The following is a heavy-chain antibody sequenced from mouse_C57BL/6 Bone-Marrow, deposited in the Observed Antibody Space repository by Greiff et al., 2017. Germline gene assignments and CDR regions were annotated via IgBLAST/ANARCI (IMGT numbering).Heavy chain of an antibody. V-gene: IGHV1-64*01. Sequence: QVQLKQPGAELVKPGASVKLSCKASGYTFTSYWMHWVKQRPGQGLEWIGMIHPNSGSTNYNEKFKSKATLTVDKSSSTAYMQLSSLTSEDSAVYYCARRGASMFAYWGQGTLVTVSA. CDR2: IHPNSGST. CDR1: GYTFTSYW. J-gene: IGHJ3*01. D-gene: IGHD6-1*01. CDR3: ARRGASMFAY.